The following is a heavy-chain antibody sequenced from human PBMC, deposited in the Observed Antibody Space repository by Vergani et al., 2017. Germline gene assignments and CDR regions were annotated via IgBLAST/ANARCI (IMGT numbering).Heavy chain of an antibody. Sequence: QVQLVESGGGVVQPGRSLRLSCAASGFTFSSYAMHWVRQAPGKGLEWVAVISYDGSNKYYADSVKGRFTISRDNSKNTLYLQMNSLRAEDTAVYYCARVGRATVTTSYYYYDMDVWGKGTTVTVSS. CDR2: ISYDGSNK. CDR1: GFTFSSYA. CDR3: ARVGRATVTTSYYYYDMDV. J-gene: IGHJ6*03. D-gene: IGHD4-11*01. V-gene: IGHV3-30-3*01.